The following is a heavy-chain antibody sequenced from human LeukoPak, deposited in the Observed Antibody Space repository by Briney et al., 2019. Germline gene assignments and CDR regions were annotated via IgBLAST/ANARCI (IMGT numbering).Heavy chain of an antibody. D-gene: IGHD3-10*01. Sequence: SETLSLTCTVSGGSISDYYWSWIRQPAGKGLEWIGRIYPSGSTNYSPSLKSRFTMSVDTSKNQFSLRLSSVTAADTAVYYCARDTGYFGLGGFDLWGQGTLVTVSS. CDR3: ARDTGYFGLGGFDL. CDR2: IYPSGST. V-gene: IGHV4-4*07. J-gene: IGHJ4*02. CDR1: GGSISDYY.